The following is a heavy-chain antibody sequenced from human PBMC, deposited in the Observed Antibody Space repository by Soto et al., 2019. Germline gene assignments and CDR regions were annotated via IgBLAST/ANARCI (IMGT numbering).Heavy chain of an antibody. CDR2: ISGSGVST. CDR1: GFTFTNYA. J-gene: IGHJ5*02. Sequence: EVQLLESGGGLVQPGGSLRLSCAASGFTFTNYAMSWVRQAPGQLLEWVSAISGSGVSTYYADSVKGRFTISRDNSNNILNLQVSSLRAEDTAVYYCAKSGSTTFPLNNWFAPWGQGTVVTVSS. V-gene: IGHV3-23*01. CDR3: AKSGSTTFPLNNWFAP. D-gene: IGHD2-2*01.